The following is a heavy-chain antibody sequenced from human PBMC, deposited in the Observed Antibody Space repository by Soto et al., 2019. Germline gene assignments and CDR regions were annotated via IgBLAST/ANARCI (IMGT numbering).Heavy chain of an antibody. D-gene: IGHD3-22*01. CDR1: GYTFTSYG. V-gene: IGHV1-18*01. Sequence: QVQLVQSGAEVKKPGASVKVSCKASGYTFTSYGISWVRQAPGQWLEWMGWISAYNGNTNYAQKLQGRVTMTTDTSTSTAYMELRSLRSDDTAVYYCARGGRHDSSGYYLPFSGMDVWGQGTTVTVSS. CDR2: ISAYNGNT. J-gene: IGHJ6*02. CDR3: ARGGRHDSSGYYLPFSGMDV.